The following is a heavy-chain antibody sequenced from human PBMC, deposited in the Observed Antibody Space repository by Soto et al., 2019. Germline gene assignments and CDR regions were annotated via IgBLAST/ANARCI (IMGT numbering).Heavy chain of an antibody. CDR1: GFTVSSNY. J-gene: IGHJ4*02. CDR2: IYSGGST. V-gene: IGHV3-66*01. Sequence: GGSLRLSCAASGFTVSSNYMSWVRQAPGKGLEWVSVIYSGGSTYYADSVKGRFTISRDNSKNTLYLQMNSLRAEDTAVYYCASGEDYDFWSGYELHFDYWGQGTLVTVSS. CDR3: ASGEDYDFWSGYELHFDY. D-gene: IGHD3-3*01.